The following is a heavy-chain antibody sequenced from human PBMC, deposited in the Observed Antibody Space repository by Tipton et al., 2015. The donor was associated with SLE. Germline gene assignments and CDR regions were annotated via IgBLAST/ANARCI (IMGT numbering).Heavy chain of an antibody. Sequence: TLSLTCTVSGGSISSGSYYWSWIRQPAGKGLEWIGHIYTSGSTNYNPSLKSRVTISVDTSKNQFSLKLSSVTAADTAVYYCACRHEDIVATSDAFDIWGQGTMVTVSS. V-gene: IGHV4-61*09. CDR2: IYTSGST. CDR1: GGSISSGSYY. J-gene: IGHJ3*02. CDR3: ACRHEDIVATSDAFDI. D-gene: IGHD5-12*01.